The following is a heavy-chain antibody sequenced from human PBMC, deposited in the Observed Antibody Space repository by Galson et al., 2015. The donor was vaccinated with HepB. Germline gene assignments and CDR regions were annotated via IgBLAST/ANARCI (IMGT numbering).Heavy chain of an antibody. CDR1: GFIFSTYG. V-gene: IGHV3-30*03. CDR3: AIGEPPVRTYFQH. D-gene: IGHD1-14*01. Sequence: SLRLSCAASGFIFSTYGIHWVRQAPGRGLEWVAVISYDGTNKYYADSVKGRFTISRDNSKNTLFLQMNSLRTEDTAVYYCAIGEPPVRTYFQHWGQGSLVTVSS. CDR2: ISYDGTNK. J-gene: IGHJ1*01.